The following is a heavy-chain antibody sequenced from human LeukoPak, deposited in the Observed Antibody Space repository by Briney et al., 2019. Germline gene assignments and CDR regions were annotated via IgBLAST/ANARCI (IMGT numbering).Heavy chain of an antibody. CDR1: GFTFTSYA. D-gene: IGHD3-10*01. Sequence: PGRSLRLSCAASGFTFTSYAMHWVRQAPGKGLEWVAVISYDGSNEYYTDSAKGRFTISRDNSKNTLYLQMNSLRTDDTAVYFCARGRLYYHGPGSYEANYWGQGALVTVSS. V-gene: IGHV3-30*04. CDR3: ARGRLYYHGPGSYEANY. J-gene: IGHJ4*02. CDR2: ISYDGSNE.